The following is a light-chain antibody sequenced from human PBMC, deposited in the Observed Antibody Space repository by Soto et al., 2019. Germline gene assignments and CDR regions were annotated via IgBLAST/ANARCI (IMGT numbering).Light chain of an antibody. CDR1: QSVSSSY. CDR2: GAS. Sequence: EIVMTQSPDALSVSPGERATLSCRASQSVSSSYLAWFQQKPGQAPRVLIYGASSRATGIPDRFSGSGSGTDFTLTISRLEPEDFAVYYCQQRSNWPSITFGQGTRLEIK. J-gene: IGKJ5*01. V-gene: IGKV3D-20*02. CDR3: QQRSNWPSIT.